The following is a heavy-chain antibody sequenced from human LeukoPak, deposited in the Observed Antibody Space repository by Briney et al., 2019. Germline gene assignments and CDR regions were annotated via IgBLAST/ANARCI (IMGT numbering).Heavy chain of an antibody. CDR1: GFTFAEYT. Sequence: GGSLRLSCAASGFTFAEYTMHWVRQAPGKGLEWVSLISWNGARIHYGYSVKGRFTISRDNSKNSLYLQMNSLRTEDTALYYCVKDLVAASENVRGWYPMDYWGQGTLVTVSS. D-gene: IGHD6-19*01. J-gene: IGHJ4*02. CDR3: VKDLVAASENVRGWYPMDY. CDR2: ISWNGARI. V-gene: IGHV3-43*01.